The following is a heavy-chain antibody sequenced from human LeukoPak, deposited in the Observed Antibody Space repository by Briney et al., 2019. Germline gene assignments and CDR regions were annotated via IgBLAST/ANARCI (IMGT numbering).Heavy chain of an antibody. Sequence: KTSETLSLTCTVSGGSISSSSYYWGWIRQPPGKGLEWIGSIYYSGSTNYNPSLKSRVTISVDTSKNQFSLKLSSVTAADTAVYYCARERGQYYDYVWGSYRSRDYFDYWGQGTLVTVSS. CDR1: GGSISSSSYY. D-gene: IGHD3-16*02. J-gene: IGHJ4*02. CDR2: IYYSGST. CDR3: ARERGQYYDYVWGSYRSRDYFDY. V-gene: IGHV4-39*07.